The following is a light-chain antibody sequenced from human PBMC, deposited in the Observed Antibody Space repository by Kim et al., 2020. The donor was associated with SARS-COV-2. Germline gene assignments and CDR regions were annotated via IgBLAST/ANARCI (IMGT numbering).Light chain of an antibody. CDR1: QSVGSS. Sequence: IVLTQSPATLSLSPGERATLSCRASQSVGSSLGWYQQKPGQAPRPLIYDASKRATGIPARFSGSGSGTDFTLTIGSLEPEDFAVYYCQYSTTFGPRTKVDIK. V-gene: IGKV3-11*01. CDR3: QYSTT. CDR2: DAS. J-gene: IGKJ3*01.